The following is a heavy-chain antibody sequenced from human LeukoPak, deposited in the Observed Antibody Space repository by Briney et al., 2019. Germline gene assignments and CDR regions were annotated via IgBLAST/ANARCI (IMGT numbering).Heavy chain of an antibody. D-gene: IGHD6-6*01. J-gene: IGHJ4*02. Sequence: SETLSLTCAVYGGSFSGYYWSWIRQPPGKGLEWIGEINHSGSTNYNPSLKSRVTISVDTSKNQLSLKLSSVTAADTAVYYCARSAARVYGYWGQGTLVTVSS. CDR3: ARSAARVYGY. V-gene: IGHV4-34*01. CDR2: INHSGST. CDR1: GGSFSGYY.